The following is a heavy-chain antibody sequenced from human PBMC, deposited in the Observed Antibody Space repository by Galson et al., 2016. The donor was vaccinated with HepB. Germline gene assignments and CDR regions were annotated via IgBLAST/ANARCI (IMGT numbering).Heavy chain of an antibody. J-gene: IGHJ6*02. D-gene: IGHD2-21*02. CDR2: ISVTSTYT. Sequence: SLRLSCAASGFTFSDSYMTWIRQAPGKGLGWVAYISVTSTYTKYAGSVKGRFTISGDSAKNSLFLQMNSLRAEDTAVYYCARDQATCGGDCYSGRNYYYGLDVWGQGTTVTVSS. V-gene: IGHV3-11*06. CDR3: ARDQATCGGDCYSGRNYYYGLDV. CDR1: GFTFSDSY.